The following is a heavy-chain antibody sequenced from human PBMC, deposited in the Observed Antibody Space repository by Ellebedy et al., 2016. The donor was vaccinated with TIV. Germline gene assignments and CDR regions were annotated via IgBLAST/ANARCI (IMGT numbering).Heavy chain of an antibody. Sequence: GESLKISCAASGFTFDDYTIHWVRQAPGKGLEWISIISWDCGSTYYADSVKGRFTISRDNSKNSLYLQMNSLRTEDTALYYCAKDMGMATINPVLDYWGQGTLVTVSS. V-gene: IGHV3-43*01. CDR2: ISWDCGST. CDR3: AKDMGMATINPVLDY. CDR1: GFTFDDYT. D-gene: IGHD5-24*01. J-gene: IGHJ4*02.